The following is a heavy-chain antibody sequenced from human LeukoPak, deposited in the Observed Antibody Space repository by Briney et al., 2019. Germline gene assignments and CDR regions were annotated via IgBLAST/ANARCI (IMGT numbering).Heavy chain of an antibody. CDR3: ARGTPRYGSGSYYKRYYFDC. CDR1: GGSFSGYY. CDR2: INHSGST. D-gene: IGHD3-10*01. V-gene: IGHV4-34*01. J-gene: IGHJ4*02. Sequence: SETLSLTCAVYGGSFSGYYWSWIRQPPGKGLEWIGEINHSGSTNYNPTLKSRGTISVDTSKNQFSLKLSFVSAAETAVYYCARGTPRYGSGSYYKRYYFDCWGQGTLVTVSS.